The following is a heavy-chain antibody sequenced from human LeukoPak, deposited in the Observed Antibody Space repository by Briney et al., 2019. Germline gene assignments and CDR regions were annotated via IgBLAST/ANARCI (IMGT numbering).Heavy chain of an antibody. CDR3: ARGWDGEYSGY. Sequence: PSETLSLTCAVYGGSFSGYYWSWIRQPPGKGLEWIGEINHSGSTNYNPSLKGRVTISVDTSKNQFSLKLSSVTAADTAVYYCARGWDGEYSGYWGQGTLVTVSS. V-gene: IGHV4-34*01. CDR2: INHSGST. CDR1: GGSFSGYY. J-gene: IGHJ4*02. D-gene: IGHD5-12*01.